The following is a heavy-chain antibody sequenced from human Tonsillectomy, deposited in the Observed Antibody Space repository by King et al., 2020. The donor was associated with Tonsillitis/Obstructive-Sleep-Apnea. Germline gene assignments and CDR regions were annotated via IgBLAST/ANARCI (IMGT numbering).Heavy chain of an antibody. Sequence: QLVQSGAEVKKPGESLNISCKGSGYSFTSYWIGWVRQMPGKGLECMGIIYPGDSDTIYSPSFQGQVTISADKSISTAYLQWSSLKASDTAMYYCARLANYCSSTSCYTLGAFDIWGQGTMVTVSS. V-gene: IGHV5-51*01. CDR3: ARLANYCSSTSCYTLGAFDI. J-gene: IGHJ3*02. CDR1: GYSFTSYW. CDR2: IYPGDSDT. D-gene: IGHD2-2*02.